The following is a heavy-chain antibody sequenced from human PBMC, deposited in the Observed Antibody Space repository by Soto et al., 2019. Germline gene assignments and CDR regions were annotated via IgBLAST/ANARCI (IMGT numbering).Heavy chain of an antibody. D-gene: IGHD6-6*01. CDR1: SGSLSGYY. J-gene: IGHJ4*02. CDR3: ARDPKVSGSAQTRPDF. Sequence: SETLSLTCSVYSGSLSGYYWSWIRQPPGKGLEWIGEISPSGTTNYSPSLKSRVSISVDTSKNQFSLNLTSLTAADTAVYYCARDPKVSGSAQTRPDFWGRGSLVTVSS. V-gene: IGHV4-34*01. CDR2: ISPSGTT.